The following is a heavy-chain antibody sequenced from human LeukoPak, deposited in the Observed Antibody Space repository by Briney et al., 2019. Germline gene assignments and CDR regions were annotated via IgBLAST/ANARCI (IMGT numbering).Heavy chain of an antibody. V-gene: IGHV4-39*01. CDR3: AALDNYYGSGSPDY. J-gene: IGHJ4*02. D-gene: IGHD3-10*01. Sequence: SETVSLTCTVSGGSISSSSYYWGWIRQPPGKGVEWIESKCYSGSTYYNPARKSRVTISVDTAKNQYSQKLSSVTAADTAVYYCAALDNYYGSGSPDYWGQGTLVTASS. CDR1: GGSISSSSYY. CDR2: KCYSGST.